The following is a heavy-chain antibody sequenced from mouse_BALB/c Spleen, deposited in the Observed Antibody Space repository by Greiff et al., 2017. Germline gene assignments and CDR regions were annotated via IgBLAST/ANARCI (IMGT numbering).Heavy chain of an antibody. V-gene: IGHV5-6*03. CDR2: ISSGGSYT. Sequence: EVKLVESGGGLVKPGGSLKLSCAASGFTFSSYAMSWVRQTPEKRLEWVASISSGGSYTYHPDSVKGRFTISRDNAKNNLYLQMSSLKSEDTAMYYCARGNWDGAMDYWGQGTSVTVSS. J-gene: IGHJ4*01. CDR1: GFTFSSYA. CDR3: ARGNWDGAMDY. D-gene: IGHD4-1*01.